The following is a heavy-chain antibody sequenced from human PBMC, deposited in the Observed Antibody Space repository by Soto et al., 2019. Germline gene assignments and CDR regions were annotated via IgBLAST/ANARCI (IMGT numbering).Heavy chain of an antibody. J-gene: IGHJ5*02. CDR1: GCTFSSYA. CDR2: IIPIFGTA. CDR3: ARDPSSRYGWFDP. D-gene: IGHD6-13*01. Sequence: ASVKVSCKASGCTFSSYAISWVRQAPGQGLEWMGGIIPIFGTANYAQKFQGRVTITADESTSTAYMELSSLRSEDTAVYYCARDPSSRYGWFDPWGQGTLVTVSS. V-gene: IGHV1-69*13.